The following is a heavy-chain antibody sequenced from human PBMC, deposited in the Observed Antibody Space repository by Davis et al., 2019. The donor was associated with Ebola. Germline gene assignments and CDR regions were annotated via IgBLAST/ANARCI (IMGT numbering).Heavy chain of an antibody. D-gene: IGHD2-15*01. Sequence: GESLKISCKGSGYSFTNYWIGWVRQMPGKGLEWMGIIYPGDSTVRYSPSFQGQVTISADKSISTAYLQWSSLKASDTAMYYCARGLGYCSGGSCCFDYWGQGTLVTVSS. CDR1: GYSFTNYW. V-gene: IGHV5-51*01. CDR3: ARGLGYCSGGSCCFDY. J-gene: IGHJ4*02. CDR2: IYPGDSTV.